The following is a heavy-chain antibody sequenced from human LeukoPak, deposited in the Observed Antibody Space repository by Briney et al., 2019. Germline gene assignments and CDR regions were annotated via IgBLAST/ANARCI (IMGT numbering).Heavy chain of an antibody. D-gene: IGHD2-21*02. CDR2: IKSDGSST. CDR1: GFTFSNYW. CDR3: SRDSLSSCGGDCYSGLDV. Sequence: GGSLRLSCATSGFTFSNYWMHWVRQAPGEALMWVSRIKSDGSSTTYADSVKGRFTISRDNAKNTLYLQMNSLRAEDTAVYYCSRDSLSSCGGDCYSGLDVWGQGTTVTVSS. V-gene: IGHV3-74*01. J-gene: IGHJ6*02.